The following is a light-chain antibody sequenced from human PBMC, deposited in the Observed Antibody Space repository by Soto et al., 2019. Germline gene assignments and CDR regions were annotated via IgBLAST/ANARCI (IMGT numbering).Light chain of an antibody. CDR1: STDIGGYDF. V-gene: IGLV2-8*01. Sequence: QSALTQPPSASGSPGQSVTISCTGSSTDIGGYDFVSWYQQQPGKAPRLLIYEVYKRTSGVPDRFSGSKSGNTASLTVSGLQGEDEADYYCSSFAHSTGPCVLFGGGTKVTVL. J-gene: IGLJ2*01. CDR3: SSFAHSTGPCVL. CDR2: EVY.